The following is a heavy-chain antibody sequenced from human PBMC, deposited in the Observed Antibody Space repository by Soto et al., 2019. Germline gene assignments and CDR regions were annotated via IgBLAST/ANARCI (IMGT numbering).Heavy chain of an antibody. J-gene: IGHJ3*01. CDR3: AKDSINRNGIYDPFDL. V-gene: IGHV3-23*01. CDR2: IGGDGCSP. CDR1: GFTFSEYA. Sequence: EAQLLESGGGLVQPGGSLRLSCAASGFTFSEYAMSWVRQAPGKGLEWVSGIGGDGCSPTYADSVNGRFNVSRANSKSTLDLQMYCLRADDTAVDYCAKDSINRNGIYDPFDLWGQGTMVTVSS. D-gene: IGHD3-3*02.